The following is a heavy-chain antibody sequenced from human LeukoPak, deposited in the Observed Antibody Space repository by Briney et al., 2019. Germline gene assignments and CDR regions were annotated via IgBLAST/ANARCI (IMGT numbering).Heavy chain of an antibody. Sequence: GGSLRLSCAASGFTVSSNYMSRVRQAPGKGLEWVSVIYSGGSTYYADSVKGRFTISRDNAKNSLYLQMNSLRAEDTAVYYCARVNSGWYFLTYDYWGQGTLVTVSS. CDR3: ARVNSGWYFLTYDY. V-gene: IGHV3-66*01. CDR2: IYSGGST. D-gene: IGHD6-19*01. J-gene: IGHJ4*02. CDR1: GFTVSSNY.